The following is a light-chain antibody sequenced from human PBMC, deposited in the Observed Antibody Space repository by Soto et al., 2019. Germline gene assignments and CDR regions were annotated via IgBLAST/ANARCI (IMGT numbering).Light chain of an antibody. CDR1: QSVATY. CDR2: DAF. J-gene: IGKJ5*01. CDR3: QERTNWLIS. V-gene: IGKV3-11*01. Sequence: LAQCPATLSLSPAEVATLSCRASQSVATYVAWYQQKPGQAPRLLIYDAFNRATGTPARFSGSGSGTDFTLTISSFEPADSARYYSQERTNWLISFGQGTRLEV.